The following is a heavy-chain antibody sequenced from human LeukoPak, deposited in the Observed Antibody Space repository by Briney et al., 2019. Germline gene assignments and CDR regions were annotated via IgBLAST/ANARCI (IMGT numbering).Heavy chain of an antibody. J-gene: IGHJ4*02. V-gene: IGHV3-11*04. Sequence: PGGSLRLSCAASGFTFSDYYMSWIRQAPGKGLEWVSYISSSGSTIYYADSVKGRFTISRDNAKNSLYLQMNSLRAEDTAVYYCAKGSVNYYDSSGPDYWGQGTLVTVSS. CDR1: GFTFSDYY. CDR3: AKGSVNYYDSSGPDY. D-gene: IGHD3-22*01. CDR2: ISSSGSTI.